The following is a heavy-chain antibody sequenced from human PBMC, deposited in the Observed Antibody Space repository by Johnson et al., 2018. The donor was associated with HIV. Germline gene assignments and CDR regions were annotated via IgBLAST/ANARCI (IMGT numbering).Heavy chain of an antibody. J-gene: IGHJ3*02. V-gene: IGHV3-20*04. CDR2: INWSGDTI. CDR1: GFTFDDYG. D-gene: IGHD6-6*01. Sequence: EVQLLGSGGGVVRPGGSLRLSCAASGFTFDDYGMNWVRQAPGKGLEWVSGINWSGDTIGYADSVKGRITISRDNAKNSLYLRMNNLRVEDTALYYCARVTGGYYSSSFGNAFDIWGQGTMVTVSS. CDR3: ARVTGGYYSSSFGNAFDI.